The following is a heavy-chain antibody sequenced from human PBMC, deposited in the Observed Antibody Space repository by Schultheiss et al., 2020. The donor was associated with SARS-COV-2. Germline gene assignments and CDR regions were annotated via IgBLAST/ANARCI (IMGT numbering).Heavy chain of an antibody. CDR3: ARDDGIAVAGTDYYYGMDV. D-gene: IGHD6-19*01. CDR1: GFTFNNYA. CDR2: ISYDGSNK. Sequence: GGSLRLSCATSGFTFNNYAVHWVRQAPGKGLEWVAVISYDGSNKYYSDSVKGRFTISRENAKNSLYLQMNSLRAEDTAVYYCARDDGIAVAGTDYYYGMDVWGQGTTVTVSS. V-gene: IGHV3-30*14. J-gene: IGHJ6*02.